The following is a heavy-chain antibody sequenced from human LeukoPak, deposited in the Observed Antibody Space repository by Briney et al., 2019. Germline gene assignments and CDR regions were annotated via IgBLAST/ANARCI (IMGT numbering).Heavy chain of an antibody. D-gene: IGHD2-2*02. V-gene: IGHV1-69*02. CDR1: GGTFSSYT. CDR3: ARGTVVPAAIGD. J-gene: IGHJ4*02. CDR2: IIPILGIA. Sequence: GASVKVSCKASGGTFSSYTISWLRQAPGQWLEWMGRIIPILGIANYAQKFQGRVTITADKSTSTAYMELSSLRSEDTAVYYCARGTVVPAAIGDWGQGTLVTVSS.